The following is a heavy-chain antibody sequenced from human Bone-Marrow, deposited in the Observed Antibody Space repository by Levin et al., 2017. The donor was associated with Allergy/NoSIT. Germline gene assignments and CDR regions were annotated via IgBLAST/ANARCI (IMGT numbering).Heavy chain of an antibody. J-gene: IGHJ5*02. CDR2: ISGSGGST. CDR1: GFTFSSYA. CDR3: AKVGIAAQINWFDP. Sequence: LSLTCAASGFTFSSYAMSWVRQAPGKGLEWVSAISGSGGSTYYADSVKGRFTISRDNSKNTLYLQMNSLRAEDTAVYYCAKVGIAAQINWFDPWGQGTLVTVSS. V-gene: IGHV3-23*01. D-gene: IGHD6-6*01.